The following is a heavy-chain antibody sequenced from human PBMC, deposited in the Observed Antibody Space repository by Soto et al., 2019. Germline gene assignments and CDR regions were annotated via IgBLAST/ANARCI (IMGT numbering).Heavy chain of an antibody. CDR1: GGSINTGGYY. V-gene: IGHV4-31*11. CDR3: ASAGSEYYFDS. Sequence: LSLTCAVSGGSINTGGYYWSWIRQRPGEGLEWIGYMYYSGSTYYNPSLKSRVTISVDTSKNHFSLKLGSVTAADTAIYYCASAGSEYYFDSWGQGTLVTVSS. J-gene: IGHJ4*02. D-gene: IGHD1-26*01. CDR2: MYYSGST.